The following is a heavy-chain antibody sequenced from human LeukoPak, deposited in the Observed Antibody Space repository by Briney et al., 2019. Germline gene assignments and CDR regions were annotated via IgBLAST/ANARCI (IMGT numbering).Heavy chain of an antibody. J-gene: IGHJ3*02. D-gene: IGHD2-21*01. Sequence: GESLKISCKGSGYSFTSYWIGWARQMPGKGLEWMGVIYPLNSNTKYSPSVQGQVTISVDQSIRTAYLQWRSLRASDTAIYYCSRQAPFYIHIPGDDAFDIWGQGTMVTVSS. CDR2: IYPLNSNT. CDR1: GYSFTSYW. V-gene: IGHV5-51*01. CDR3: SRQAPFYIHIPGDDAFDI.